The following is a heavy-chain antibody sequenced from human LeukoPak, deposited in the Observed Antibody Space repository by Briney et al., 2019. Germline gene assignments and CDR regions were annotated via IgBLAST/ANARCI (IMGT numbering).Heavy chain of an antibody. CDR1: GYTFTSYY. Sequence: ASVKVSCKASGYTFTSYYIHWVRQAPGQGLEWMGIINPSGGSTSYAQKFQGGVTMTRDMSTSTVYMELSSLRSEDTAVYYCARALAYKHIVVVTAMDYWGQGTLVTVFS. V-gene: IGHV1-46*01. CDR3: ARALAYKHIVVVTAMDY. CDR2: INPSGGST. J-gene: IGHJ4*02. D-gene: IGHD2-21*02.